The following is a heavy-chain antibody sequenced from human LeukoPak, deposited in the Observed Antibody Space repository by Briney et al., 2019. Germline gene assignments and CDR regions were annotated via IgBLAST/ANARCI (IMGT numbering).Heavy chain of an antibody. Sequence: YPSETLSLTCTVSGYSISSGYYWGWIRQPPGKGLEWIGSIYHSGSTYYNPSLKSRVTISVDTSKNQFSLKLSSVTAADTAVYYCASYMVRGVIDYWGQGTLVTVSS. J-gene: IGHJ4*02. CDR3: ASYMVRGVIDY. CDR2: IYHSGST. V-gene: IGHV4-38-2*02. D-gene: IGHD3-10*01. CDR1: GYSISSGYY.